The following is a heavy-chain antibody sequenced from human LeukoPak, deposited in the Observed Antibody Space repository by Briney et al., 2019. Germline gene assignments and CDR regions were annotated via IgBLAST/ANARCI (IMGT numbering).Heavy chain of an antibody. CDR2: INHSGST. J-gene: IGHJ4*02. CDR3: ARRSMTTVTTRRYFDY. D-gene: IGHD4-17*01. Sequence: NPSETLSLTCAVYGGSFSGYYWSWIRQPPGKGLEWIGEINHSGSTNYNPSLKSRVTISVDTSKNQFSLKLSSVTAADTAVYYCARRSMTTVTTRRYFDYWGQGTLVTVSS. CDR1: GGSFSGYY. V-gene: IGHV4-34*01.